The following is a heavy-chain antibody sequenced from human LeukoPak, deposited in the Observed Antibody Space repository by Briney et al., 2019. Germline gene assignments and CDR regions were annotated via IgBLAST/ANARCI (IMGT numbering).Heavy chain of an antibody. Sequence: PSETLSLTCTVSGYSISSGYYCGWLRQPPGKGLEWIGSIYHSGSTYYNSSLKSQVTISVDTSKNQFSLKLSSVTAEATAVYYCARFLTGGWFVPWGQGTLVTVSS. CDR2: IYHSGST. CDR1: GYSISSGYY. J-gene: IGHJ5*02. V-gene: IGHV4-38-2*02. CDR3: ARFLTGGWFVP. D-gene: IGHD1-26*01.